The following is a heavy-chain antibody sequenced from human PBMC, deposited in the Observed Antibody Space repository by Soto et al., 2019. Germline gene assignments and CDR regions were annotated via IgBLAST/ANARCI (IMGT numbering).Heavy chain of an antibody. V-gene: IGHV3-48*02. CDR2: ISSSSSTI. D-gene: IGHD3-16*01. CDR1: GFTFSSYS. CDR3: AREHTCLDV. J-gene: IGHJ6*02. Sequence: EVQLVESGGGLVQPGGSLRLTCAASGFTFSSYSMSWVRQAPGKGLEWVSYISSSSSTIYYADSVKGRFTISRDNAKNSLDLQMNSLRDEDTAVYYCAREHTCLDVWGQGTTVTVSS.